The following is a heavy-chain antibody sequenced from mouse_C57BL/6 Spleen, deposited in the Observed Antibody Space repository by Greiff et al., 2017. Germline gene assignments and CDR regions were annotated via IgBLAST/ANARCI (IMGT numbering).Heavy chain of an antibody. CDR3: ARDAGYYYGSSYGYFDV. D-gene: IGHD1-1*01. V-gene: IGHV7-1*01. Sequence: DVMLVESGGGLVQSGRSLRLSCATSGFTFSDFYMEWVRQAPGKGLEWIAASRNKANDYTTEYSASVKGRFIVSRDTSQSILYLQMNALRAEDTAIYYCARDAGYYYGSSYGYFDVWGTGTTVTVSS. CDR2: SRNKANDYTT. CDR1: GFTFSDFY. J-gene: IGHJ1*03.